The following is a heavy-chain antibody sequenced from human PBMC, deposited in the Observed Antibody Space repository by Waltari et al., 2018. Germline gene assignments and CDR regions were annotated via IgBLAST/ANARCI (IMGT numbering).Heavy chain of an antibody. CDR2: IIPIFGTA. D-gene: IGHD6-13*01. J-gene: IGHJ6*02. CDR3: ARDRGYSSSSGGGMDV. CDR1: GGTFSSYA. V-gene: IGHV1-69*08. Sequence: QVQLVQSGAEVKKPGSSVKVSCKASGGTFSSYAISWVRQAPGQGLEWMGRIIPIFGTANYAQKFQCRVTITADKSTSTAYMELSSLRSEDTAVYYCARDRGYSSSSGGGMDVWGQGTTVTVSS.